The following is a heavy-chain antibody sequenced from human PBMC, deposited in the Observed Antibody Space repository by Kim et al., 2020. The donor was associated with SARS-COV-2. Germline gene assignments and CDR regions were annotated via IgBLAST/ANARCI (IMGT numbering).Heavy chain of an antibody. CDR1: GGSISSGGYS. D-gene: IGHD2-8*01. V-gene: IGHV4-30-2*01. CDR2: IYHSGST. Sequence: SETLSLTCAVSGGSISSGGYSWSWIRQPPGKGLEWIGYIYHSGSTYYNPSLKSRVTISVDRSKNQFSLKLSSVTAADTAVYYCARGYPYCTNGVCLIFDYWGQGTLVTVSS. CDR3: ARGYPYCTNGVCLIFDY. J-gene: IGHJ4*02.